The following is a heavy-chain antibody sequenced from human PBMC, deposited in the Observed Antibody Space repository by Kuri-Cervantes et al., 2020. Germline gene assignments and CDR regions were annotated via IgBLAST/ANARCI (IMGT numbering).Heavy chain of an antibody. CDR2: IYTSGST. V-gene: IGHV4-4*07. CDR1: GGSISSYY. Sequence: SETLSLTCTVSGGSISSYYWSWIRQPAGKGLEWIGRIYTSGSTNYNPSLKSRVTISVDTSKNQFSLKLSSVTAADTAVYYCARVVDYCTTGYCYYMDVWAKGTTVTVSS. D-gene: IGHD3-16*01. J-gene: IGHJ6*03. CDR3: ARVVDYCTTGYCYYMDV.